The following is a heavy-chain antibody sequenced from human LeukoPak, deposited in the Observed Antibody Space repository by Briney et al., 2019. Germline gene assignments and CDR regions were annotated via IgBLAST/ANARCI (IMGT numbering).Heavy chain of an antibody. CDR1: GYTFTNYG. Sequence: ASVKVSCKASGYTFTNYGISWVRQAPGQGLEWMGWISAYNGNRNYAQKLQGRVTMTRDTSTSTVYMELRSPRSDDTAVYYCARARVAVAEFDYWGQGTLVTVSS. D-gene: IGHD6-19*01. CDR2: ISAYNGNR. J-gene: IGHJ4*02. V-gene: IGHV1-18*01. CDR3: ARARVAVAEFDY.